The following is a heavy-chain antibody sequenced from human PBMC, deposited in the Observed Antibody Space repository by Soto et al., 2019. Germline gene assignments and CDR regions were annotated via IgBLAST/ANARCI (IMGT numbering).Heavy chain of an antibody. V-gene: IGHV4-31*03. CDR3: ARRSSGYNWFDP. Sequence: QVQLQESGPGLVKPSQTLSLTCTVSGGSISSGGYYWSWIRQHPGKGLEWIGYIYYSGSTYYNPSLKTRVTISVDTSKNQFSLKLSSVTAADTAVYYCARRSSGYNWFDPWGQGTLVTVSS. D-gene: IGHD3-22*01. CDR2: IYYSGST. CDR1: GGSISSGGYY. J-gene: IGHJ5*02.